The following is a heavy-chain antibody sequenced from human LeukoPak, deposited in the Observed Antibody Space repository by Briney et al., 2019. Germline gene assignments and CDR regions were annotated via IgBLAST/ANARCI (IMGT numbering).Heavy chain of an antibody. CDR2: INPSGGST. CDR3: ARWGIAAAGTPPKYYYYGMDV. J-gene: IGHJ6*02. V-gene: IGHV1-46*01. D-gene: IGHD6-13*01. Sequence: ASVKVSFKASGYTFTSYYMHWVRQAPGQGLEWMGIINPSGGSTSYAQKFQGRVTMTRDTSTSTVYMELSSLRSEDTAVYHCARWGIAAAGTPPKYYYYGMDVWGQGTTVTVSS. CDR1: GYTFTSYY.